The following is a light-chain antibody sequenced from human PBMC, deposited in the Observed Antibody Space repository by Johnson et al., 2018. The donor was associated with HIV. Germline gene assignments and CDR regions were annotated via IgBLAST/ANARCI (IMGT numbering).Light chain of an antibody. CDR3: GTWDRSLSAHYV. CDR2: ENN. J-gene: IGLJ1*01. V-gene: IGLV1-51*02. CDR1: SSNIENNY. Sequence: QSMLTQPPSVSAAPGQKVTISCSGSSSNIENNYVSWYQQLPGAAPKVLIYENNKRPSGIPDRFSGSKSGTSATLGITGLQHRDEAEYYCGTWDRSLSAHYVFGTGTKVTVL.